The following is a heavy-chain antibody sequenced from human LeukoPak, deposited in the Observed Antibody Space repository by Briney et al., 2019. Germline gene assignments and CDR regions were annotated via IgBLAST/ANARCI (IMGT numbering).Heavy chain of an antibody. CDR3: ARAYSSSSNWFDP. CDR2: IYYSGST. Sequence: SSETLSLTCTVSGGSISSYYWSWIRQPPGKGLEWIGYIYYSGSTNYNPSLKSRVTISADTSKNQFSLKLSSVTAADTAVYYCARAYSSSSNWFDPWGQGTLVTVSS. CDR1: GGSISSYY. D-gene: IGHD6-6*01. J-gene: IGHJ5*02. V-gene: IGHV4-59*01.